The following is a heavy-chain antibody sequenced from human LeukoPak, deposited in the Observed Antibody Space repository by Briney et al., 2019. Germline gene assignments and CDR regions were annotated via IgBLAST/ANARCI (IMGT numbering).Heavy chain of an antibody. V-gene: IGHV3-11*04. CDR3: ARRGWFGELFPANY. D-gene: IGHD3-10*01. J-gene: IGHJ4*02. CDR2: ISGSGSTI. CDR1: GFTVSDYS. Sequence: GGSLRLSCAASGFTVSDYSMSWVRQAPGKGLEWVSAISGSGSTIYYADSVKGRFTISRDNAKNSLYLQMNSLRAEDTAVYYCARRGWFGELFPANYWGQGTLVTVSS.